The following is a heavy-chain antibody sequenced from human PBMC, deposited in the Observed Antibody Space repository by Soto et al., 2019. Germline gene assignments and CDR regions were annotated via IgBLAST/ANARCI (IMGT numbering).Heavy chain of an antibody. V-gene: IGHV3-66*01. CDR2: IYSGGST. CDR3: GREMTVGMGNQPGYSSGWSVIWFDP. Sequence: PGGSLRLSCAASGFTVSSNYMSWVRQAPGKGLEWVSVIYSGGSTYYADSVKGRFTISRDNSKNTLYLQMNSLRAEDTAVYYCGREMTVGMGNQPGYSSGWSVIWFDPWGQGTLVTVSS. D-gene: IGHD6-13*01. CDR1: GFTVSSNY. J-gene: IGHJ5*02.